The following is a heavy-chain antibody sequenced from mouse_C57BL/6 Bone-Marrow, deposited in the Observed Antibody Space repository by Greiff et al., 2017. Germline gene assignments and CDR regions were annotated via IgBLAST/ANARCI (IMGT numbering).Heavy chain of an antibody. Sequence: VQVVESGAELARPGASVKLSCKASGYTFTSYGISWVKQRTGQGLEWIGEIYPRSGNTYYNEKFKGKATLTADKSSSTAYMELRSLTSEDAAVYFCASLLGRRGYWGQGTTLTVSS. CDR3: ASLLGRRGY. J-gene: IGHJ2*01. CDR1: GYTFTSYG. CDR2: IYPRSGNT. D-gene: IGHD4-1*01. V-gene: IGHV1-81*01.